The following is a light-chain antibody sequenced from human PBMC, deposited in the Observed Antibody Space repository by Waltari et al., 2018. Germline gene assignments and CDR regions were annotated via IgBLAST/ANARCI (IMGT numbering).Light chain of an antibody. CDR3: TSFTSSRTYV. CDR1: SSDVGGYDS. V-gene: IGLV2-14*03. CDR2: DVS. Sequence: QSALTQPVSVSGSPGQSIAISCTGTSSDVGGYDSVFWYQQHPGKVPKLMIYDVSARPSGFSNRFSGSKSGNTASLTISGLQAEDEADYYCTSFTSSRTYVFGTGTKVTVL. J-gene: IGLJ1*01.